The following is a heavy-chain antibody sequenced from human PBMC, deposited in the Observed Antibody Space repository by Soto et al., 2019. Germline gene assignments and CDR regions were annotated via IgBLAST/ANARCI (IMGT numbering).Heavy chain of an antibody. CDR1: GFTFSSYA. J-gene: IGHJ6*02. D-gene: IGHD3-16*01. CDR2: ISYDGSNK. V-gene: IGHV3-30-3*01. CDR3: AGEGGEAGPRGGYYYYGMDV. Sequence: QVQLVESGGGVVQPGRSLRLSCAASGFTFSSYAMHWVRQAPGKGLEWVAVISYDGSNKYYADSVKGRFTISRDNSKNTMYPPMNSLRAEDTAVYYCAGEGGEAGPRGGYYYYGMDVWGQGTTVTVSS.